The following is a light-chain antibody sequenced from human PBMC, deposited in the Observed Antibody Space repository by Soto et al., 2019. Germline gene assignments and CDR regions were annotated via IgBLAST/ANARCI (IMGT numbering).Light chain of an antibody. CDR1: QNINSY. J-gene: IGKJ4*01. CDR2: TAS. CDR3: EQSYNSPLT. V-gene: IGKV1-39*01. Sequence: DIQMTQSPSSLSASVGDRVTITCRASQNINSYLNWYQQRPGIAPHLLIYTASELESGVPSRFSGRGSGTDFTLTISSLQPEDFATYYCEQSYNSPLTFGGGTNVEIK.